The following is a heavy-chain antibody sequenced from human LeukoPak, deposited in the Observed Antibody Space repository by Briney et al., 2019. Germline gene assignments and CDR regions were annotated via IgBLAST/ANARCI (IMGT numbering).Heavy chain of an antibody. V-gene: IGHV3-74*01. D-gene: IGHD6-13*01. CDR3: ARDPYSRSGYLP. CDR1: GFTFSSYW. Sequence: GGSLRLSCAASGFTFSSYWMHWVRHAPGKGLVWVSRINSDGSSTSYADSVKGRFTISRDNAKNTLYLQMNSLRAEDTAVYYCARDPYSRSGYLPWGQGTLVTVSS. CDR2: INSDGSST. J-gene: IGHJ5*02.